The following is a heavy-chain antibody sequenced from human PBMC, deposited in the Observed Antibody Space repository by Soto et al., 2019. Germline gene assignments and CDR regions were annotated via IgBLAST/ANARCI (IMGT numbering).Heavy chain of an antibody. J-gene: IGHJ4*02. D-gene: IGHD1-26*01. V-gene: IGHV3-53*04. CDR2: IYSGGSA. CDR1: GFTVSSNY. Sequence: PGGSLRLSCAASGFTVSSNYMSWVRQAPGKGLEWVSVIYSGGSAYYADSVKGRFTISRHNSKNTLYLQMNSLRAEDTAVYYCAREIKGVEGATGFWLWGQGTLVTVSS. CDR3: AREIKGVEGATGFWL.